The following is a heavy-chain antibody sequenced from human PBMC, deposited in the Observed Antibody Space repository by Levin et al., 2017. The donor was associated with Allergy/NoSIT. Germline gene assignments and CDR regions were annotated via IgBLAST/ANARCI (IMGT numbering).Heavy chain of an antibody. CDR1: GDSISRFY. D-gene: IGHD6-13*01. Sequence: SQTLSLTCTVSGDSISRFYWSWIRQPPGRGLEWIGNGYYSGNTNYNPSLKSRVTILVDASKNQFSLKLSSLTAADTAAYYCARATRSSLIYYFDYWGQGTLVTVSS. CDR3: ARATRSSLIYYFDY. J-gene: IGHJ4*02. V-gene: IGHV4-59*01. CDR2: GYYSGNT.